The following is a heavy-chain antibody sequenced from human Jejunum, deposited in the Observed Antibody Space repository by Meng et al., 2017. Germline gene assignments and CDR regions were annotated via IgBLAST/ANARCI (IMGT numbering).Heavy chain of an antibody. CDR2: ISYSGST. CDR1: GGSISSGGYY. V-gene: IGHV4-31*03. CDR3: ARGLSHDYVWGNYRYQYYFDY. Sequence: LSLTCTVSGGSISSGGYYWSWIRQHPGKGLEWIGYISYSGSTYYNPSLKSRVTISVDTSKNQFSLKLSSVTAADTAVYYCARGLSHDYVWGNYRYQYYFDYWGQGTLVTVSS. J-gene: IGHJ4*02. D-gene: IGHD3-16*02.